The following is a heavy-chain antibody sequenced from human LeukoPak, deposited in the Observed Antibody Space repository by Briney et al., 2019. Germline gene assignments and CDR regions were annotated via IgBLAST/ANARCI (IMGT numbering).Heavy chain of an antibody. CDR1: GYTFTSYD. CDR2: MNPNSGNT. J-gene: IGHJ5*02. CDR3: ARGPVIVGSSRQNWSDP. D-gene: IGHD1-26*01. V-gene: IGHV1-8*01. Sequence: GASVKVSCKASGYTFTSYDINWVRQATGQGLEWMGWMNPNSGNTGYAQKFQGRVTMTRNTSISTAYMELSSLRSEDTAVYYCARGPVIVGSSRQNWSDPWGQGTLVTVSS.